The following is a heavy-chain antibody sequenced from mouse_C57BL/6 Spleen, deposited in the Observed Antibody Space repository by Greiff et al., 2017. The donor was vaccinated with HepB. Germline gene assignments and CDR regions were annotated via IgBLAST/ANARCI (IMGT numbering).Heavy chain of an antibody. D-gene: IGHD1-1*01. CDR2: ISSGSSTI. V-gene: IGHV5-17*01. Sequence: EVMLVESGGGLVKPGGSLKLSCAASGFTFSDYGMHWVRQAPEKGLEWVAYISSGSSTIYYADTVKGRFTISRDNAKNTLFLQMTSLRSEDTAMYYCARDTTVVARYWYFDVWGTGTTVTVSS. CDR1: GFTFSDYG. J-gene: IGHJ1*03. CDR3: ARDTTVVARYWYFDV.